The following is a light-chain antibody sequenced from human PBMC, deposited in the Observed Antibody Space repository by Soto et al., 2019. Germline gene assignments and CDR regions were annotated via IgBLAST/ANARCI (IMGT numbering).Light chain of an antibody. CDR3: QQYNNWPPMA. V-gene: IGKV3-15*01. CDR1: QSVSSN. Sequence: EIVMTQSPATLSVSPGERATLSCRASQSVSSNLAWYQQKPGQAPRLLIYGASTRATGIPARFSGSGSGTEFNLTISSLQSEEFAVYYCQQYNNWPPMAFGQGTKVEIK. CDR2: GAS. J-gene: IGKJ1*01.